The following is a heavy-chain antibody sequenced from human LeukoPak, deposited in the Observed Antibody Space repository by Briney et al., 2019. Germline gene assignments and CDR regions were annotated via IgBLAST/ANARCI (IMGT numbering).Heavy chain of an antibody. Sequence: GGSLRLSCAASGLTSSSYWMSWVRQAPGKGLEWVANIKEDGIDEYYVDSVKGRFSISRDNARTSVYLAMNNLRVEDTAVYYCAWGAYYSDSSGPSGGGFDVWGQGTMVTVSS. D-gene: IGHD3-22*01. V-gene: IGHV3-7*04. CDR1: GLTSSSYW. CDR2: IKEDGIDE. CDR3: AWGAYYSDSSGPSGGGFDV. J-gene: IGHJ3*01.